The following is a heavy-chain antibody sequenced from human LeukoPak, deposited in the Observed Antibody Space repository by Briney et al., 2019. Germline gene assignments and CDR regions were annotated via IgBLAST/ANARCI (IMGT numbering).Heavy chain of an antibody. CDR3: ARGDSSGWFSRDYYGMDV. Sequence: ASVEVSCKASGGTFSSYAISWARQAPGQGLEWMGGIIPIFGTANYAQKFQGRVTITADESTSTAYMELSSLRSEDTAVYYCARGDSSGWFSRDYYGMDVWGKGTTVTVSS. CDR1: GGTFSSYA. D-gene: IGHD6-19*01. V-gene: IGHV1-69*01. J-gene: IGHJ6*04. CDR2: IIPIFGTA.